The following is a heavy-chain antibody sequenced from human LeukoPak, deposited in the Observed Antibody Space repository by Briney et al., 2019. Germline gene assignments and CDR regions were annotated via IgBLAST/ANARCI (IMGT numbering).Heavy chain of an antibody. V-gene: IGHV4-4*07. CDR2: IYTSGST. J-gene: IGHJ6*02. CDR3: ARDQYCSSTSCYTNYYYGMDV. CDR1: RGSISSYY. Sequence: SETLSLTCTVSRGSISSYYWSWIRQPAGKGLEWIGRIYTSGSTNYNPSLKSRVTMSVDTSKNQFSLKLSSVTAADTAVYYCARDQYCSSTSCYTNYYYGMDVWGQGTTVTVSS. D-gene: IGHD2-2*02.